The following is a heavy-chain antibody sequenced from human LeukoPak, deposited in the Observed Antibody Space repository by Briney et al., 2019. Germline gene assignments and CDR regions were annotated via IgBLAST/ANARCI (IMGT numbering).Heavy chain of an antibody. CDR1: SGSISDYY. J-gene: IGHJ3*02. D-gene: IGHD4-23*01. CDR3: ARGLDYGGNSVYAFDI. V-gene: IGHV4-4*09. Sequence: SETLSLTCTISSGSISDYYWTWLRQAPEKGLEWIGFVQSSGRTDYSPSLRSRVTISLDTSKKQLSLELSSVTAADTAVYYCARGLDYGGNSVYAFDIWGQGTMVTVSS. CDR2: VQSSGRT.